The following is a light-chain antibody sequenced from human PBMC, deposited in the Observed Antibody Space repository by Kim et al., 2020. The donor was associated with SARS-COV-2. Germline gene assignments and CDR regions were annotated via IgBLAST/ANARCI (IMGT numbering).Light chain of an antibody. Sequence: GERATLSGRASQTVCSTCLAWYQQKPGQAPRLLIYSAYTRATGIPDRFSGGGSGTDFTLTISRLEPEDSAVYYCQQYGTTPPYTFGQGTKVDIK. CDR2: SAY. V-gene: IGKV3-20*01. J-gene: IGKJ2*01. CDR1: QTVCSTC. CDR3: QQYGTTPPYT.